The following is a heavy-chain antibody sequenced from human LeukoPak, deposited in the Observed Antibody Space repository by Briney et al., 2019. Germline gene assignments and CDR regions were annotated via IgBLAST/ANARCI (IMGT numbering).Heavy chain of an antibody. CDR1: GYTFTSYD. Sequence: ASVKVSCKASGYTFTSYDINWVRQATGQGLEWMGWMNPNGDNTGYAQKFQGRVTMTKNTSISTAYMELSSLRSEDTAVYYCARTHYYGSGSYYVWGQGTLVTVSS. D-gene: IGHD3-10*01. CDR2: MNPNGDNT. CDR3: ARTHYYGSGSYYV. V-gene: IGHV1-8*01. J-gene: IGHJ4*02.